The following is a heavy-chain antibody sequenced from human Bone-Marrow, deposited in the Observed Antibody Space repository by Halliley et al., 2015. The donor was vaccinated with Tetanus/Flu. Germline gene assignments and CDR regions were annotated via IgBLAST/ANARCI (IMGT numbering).Heavy chain of an antibody. CDR3: ARHYRRWLFDY. Sequence: TLSLTCAVSGGSLRGYYWGWLRQSPGKGLEWIGEINHSGSTNHNPSLESRVILSVDMSKNQLSLQLTSVTAADTAVYYCARHYRRWLFDYWGQGTLVTVSS. V-gene: IGHV4-34*01. D-gene: IGHD3-16*02. CDR2: INHSGST. J-gene: IGHJ4*02. CDR1: GGSLRGYY.